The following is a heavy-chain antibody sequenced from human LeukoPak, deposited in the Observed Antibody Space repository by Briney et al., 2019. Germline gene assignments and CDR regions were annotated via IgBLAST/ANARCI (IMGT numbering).Heavy chain of an antibody. D-gene: IGHD3-10*01. Sequence: LGESLKISCKGSGYSFTSYWIGWVRQMPGKGLEWMGIIYPGDSDTRYSPSFQGQVTISADKSISTAYLQWSSLKASDTAMYYCARLWFVESTDEFDYSGQGTLVTVSS. CDR1: GYSFTSYW. V-gene: IGHV5-51*01. J-gene: IGHJ4*02. CDR2: IYPGDSDT. CDR3: ARLWFVESTDEFDY.